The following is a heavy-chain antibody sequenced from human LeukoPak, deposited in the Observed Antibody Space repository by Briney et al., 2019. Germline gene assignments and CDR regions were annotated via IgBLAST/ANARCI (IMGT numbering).Heavy chain of an antibody. D-gene: IGHD2-2*02. Sequence: SETLSLTCAVYGGSFSGYYWSWLRQPPGKGLEWIGEINHSGSTNYNPSLKSRVTISVDTSKNQFSLKLSSVTAADTAVYYCASTRRYTGTIFDYWGQGTLVTVSS. CDR1: GGSFSGYY. V-gene: IGHV4-34*01. J-gene: IGHJ4*02. CDR3: ASTRRYTGTIFDY. CDR2: INHSGST.